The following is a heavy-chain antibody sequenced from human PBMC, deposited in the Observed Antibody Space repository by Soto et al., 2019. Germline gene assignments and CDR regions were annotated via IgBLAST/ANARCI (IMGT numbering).Heavy chain of an antibody. D-gene: IGHD2-2*01. CDR2: ISGSGGST. Sequence: EVQLVESGGGLVQPGRSLRLSCAASGFTFDDYAMHWVRQAPGKGLEWVSGISGSGGSTYYADSVKGRFTISRDNSKNTLYLQMNSLRAEDTAVYYCAKEGCSSTSCGFDYWGQGTLVTVSS. V-gene: IGHV3-23*04. CDR3: AKEGCSSTSCGFDY. J-gene: IGHJ4*02. CDR1: GFTFDDYA.